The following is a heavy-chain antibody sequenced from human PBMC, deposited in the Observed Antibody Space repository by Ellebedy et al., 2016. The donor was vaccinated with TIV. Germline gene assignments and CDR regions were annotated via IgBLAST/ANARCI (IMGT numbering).Heavy chain of an antibody. D-gene: IGHD6-19*01. V-gene: IGHV3-74*01. CDR1: GFTFRTSW. CDR3: ARDAGLATPLDY. Sequence: PGGSLRLSCAASGFTFRTSWMHWVRQAPGKGLEWVSRITDDGSDTAYADSVKGRFSTSRDNARDIVYLQMNSLRADDSAVYYCARDAGLATPLDYWGQGVLVTVSS. CDR2: ITDDGSDT. J-gene: IGHJ4*02.